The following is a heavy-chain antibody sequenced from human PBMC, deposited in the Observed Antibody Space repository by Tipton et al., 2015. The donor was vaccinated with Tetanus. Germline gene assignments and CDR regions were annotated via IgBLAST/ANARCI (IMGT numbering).Heavy chain of an antibody. CDR3: ARDVRRYQQNNWFDP. J-gene: IGHJ5*02. V-gene: IGHV4-59*01. CDR2: IYYSANT. D-gene: IGHD2-2*01. CDR1: GDSISFYY. Sequence: TLSLTCTVSGDSISFYYWSWIRQPPGKGLEWIGYIYYSANTKYNPSLKSRVTMSVDTSKNQISLNLTSVTAADTAVYYCARDVRRYQQNNWFDPWGQGTLVTVSS.